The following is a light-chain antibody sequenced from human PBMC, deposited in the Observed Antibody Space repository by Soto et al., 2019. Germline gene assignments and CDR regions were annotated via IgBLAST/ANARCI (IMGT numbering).Light chain of an antibody. J-gene: IGLJ1*01. CDR2: DVS. CDR3: CSYAGSLYV. CDR1: SSDVGGYNY. V-gene: IGLV2-11*01. Sequence: QSALTQPRSVSGSPGQSVTISCTGTSSDVGGYNYVSWYQQHPGKAHKLMIYDVSKRPAGVADRFSGSKSGNTASLTISGLQAEDEADYYCCSYAGSLYVFGTGTKLTVL.